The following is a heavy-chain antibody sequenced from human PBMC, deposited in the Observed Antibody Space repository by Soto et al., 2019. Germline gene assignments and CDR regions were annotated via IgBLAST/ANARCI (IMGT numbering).Heavy chain of an antibody. D-gene: IGHD6-13*01. CDR3: ARDFIAAAGRIGRGGMDV. J-gene: IGHJ6*02. V-gene: IGHV3-21*01. Sequence: PGGSLRLSCAASGFTFSSYSMNWVRQAPGKGLEWVSSISSSSSYIYYADSVKGRFTISRDNAKNSLYLQMNSLRAEDTAVYYCARDFIAAAGRIGRGGMDVWGQGTTVTVSS. CDR2: ISSSSSYI. CDR1: GFTFSSYS.